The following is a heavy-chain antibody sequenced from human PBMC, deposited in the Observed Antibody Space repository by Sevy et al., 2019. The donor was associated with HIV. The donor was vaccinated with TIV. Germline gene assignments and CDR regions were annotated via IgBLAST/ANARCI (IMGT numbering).Heavy chain of an antibody. V-gene: IGHV4-59*01. CDR2: IYYRGST. CDR3: ARDQSNGWLYFDY. D-gene: IGHD6-19*01. CDR1: GCSISSYY. J-gene: IGHJ4*02. Sequence: SETLSLTCTVAGCSISSYYWSWIRQPPGKGLEWVGYIYYRGSTNYNPSLKSQVTISVDTSKNQFSLKLSSVTAAYTAVYYCARDQSNGWLYFDYWGQGTLVTVSS.